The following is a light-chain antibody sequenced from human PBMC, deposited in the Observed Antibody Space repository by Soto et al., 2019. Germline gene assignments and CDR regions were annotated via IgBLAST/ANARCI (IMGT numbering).Light chain of an antibody. CDR2: GNN. CDR3: NSYDRRLIRSL. J-gene: IGLJ1*01. V-gene: IGLV1-40*01. CDR1: SSNIGAGYD. Sequence: QAVLTQPPSVSGAPGQRVTISCTGSSSNIGAGYDVHWYQQLPGTAPKLLVFGNNNRPSGVPDRFSGSKSGTSASLAITGIQAEDEAYYYCNSYDRRLIRSLFGTGTKFTVL.